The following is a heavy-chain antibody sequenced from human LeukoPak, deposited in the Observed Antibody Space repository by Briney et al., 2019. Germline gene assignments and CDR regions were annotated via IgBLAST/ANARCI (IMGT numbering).Heavy chain of an antibody. CDR1: GFTFGSYG. J-gene: IGHJ6*03. D-gene: IGHD1-26*01. CDR2: IRYDGSNK. Sequence: GGTLTLSCAASGFTFGSYGMHWLRQAPGKGLEWVAFIRYDGSNKYYTDSVKGRFTTSRDNSKNTLYLQMNSLRAEDTAVYYCAKGRGWEASYYYYYMDVWGKGTTVTISS. CDR3: AKGRGWEASYYYYYMDV. V-gene: IGHV3-30*02.